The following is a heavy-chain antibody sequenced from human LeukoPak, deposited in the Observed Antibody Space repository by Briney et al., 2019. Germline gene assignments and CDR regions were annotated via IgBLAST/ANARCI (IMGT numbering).Heavy chain of an antibody. CDR3: AKERKPFDAFDI. V-gene: IGHV3-33*06. Sequence: PGGSLRLSCAASGFTLSSTGMHWVRQAPGKGLEWVAVIWSDGINKFYADSVRGRSTFSRDNSKNTLSLQMNSLRAEDTAVYYCAKERKPFDAFDIWGQGTMVTVSS. CDR1: GFTLSSTG. CDR2: IWSDGINK. J-gene: IGHJ3*02.